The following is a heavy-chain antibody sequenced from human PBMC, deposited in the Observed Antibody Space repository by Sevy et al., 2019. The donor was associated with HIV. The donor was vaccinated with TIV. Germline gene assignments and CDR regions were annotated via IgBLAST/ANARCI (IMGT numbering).Heavy chain of an antibody. D-gene: IGHD3-10*01. Sequence: GGSLRLSCAASGFTFSSYAMSWVRQAPGKGLEWVSAISGSGGSTYYADSVKGRFAISRDNSKNTLYLQMNSLRAEDTAVYYCAKFNGSVLDAFDIWGQGTMVTVSS. V-gene: IGHV3-23*01. J-gene: IGHJ3*02. CDR1: GFTFSSYA. CDR2: ISGSGGST. CDR3: AKFNGSVLDAFDI.